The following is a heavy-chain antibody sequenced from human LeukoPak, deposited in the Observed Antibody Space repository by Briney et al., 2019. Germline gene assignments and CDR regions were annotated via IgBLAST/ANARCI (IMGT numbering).Heavy chain of an antibody. V-gene: IGHV3-21*01. D-gene: IGHD3-22*01. CDR3: ARTYYYDRHAFDI. Sequence: PGGSLRLSCAASGFTFSRYSMNWVRQAPGKGLEWVSSISSSSSYIYYANSVKGRFTITRDNAKNSLYLQMNSLRAEDTAVYYCARTYYYDRHAFDIWGQGTMVTVSS. CDR2: ISSSSSYI. CDR1: GFTFSRYS. J-gene: IGHJ3*02.